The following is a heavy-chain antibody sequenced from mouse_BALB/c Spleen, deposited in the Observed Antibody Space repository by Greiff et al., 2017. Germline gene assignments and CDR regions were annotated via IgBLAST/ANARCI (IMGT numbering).Heavy chain of an antibody. D-gene: IGHD2-4*01. CDR3: ARGITTVFPFAY. CDR1: GYTFTDYA. J-gene: IGHJ3*01. V-gene: IGHV1S137*01. Sequence: VQLQESGAELVRPGVSVKISCKGSGYTFTDYAMHWVKQSHAKSLEWIGVISTYYGDASYNQKFKGKATMTVDKSSSTAYMELARLTSEDSAIYYCARGITTVFPFAYWGQGTLVTVSA. CDR2: ISTYYGDA.